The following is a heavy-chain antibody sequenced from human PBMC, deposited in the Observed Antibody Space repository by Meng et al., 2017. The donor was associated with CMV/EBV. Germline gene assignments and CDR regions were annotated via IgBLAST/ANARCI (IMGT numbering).Heavy chain of an antibody. CDR3: ARGGRLAFDY. Sequence: GGSLRLSCAASGFTFDAYGMSWVRQAPGKGLEWVSCINWNGGSTGYADFVKGRFTISRDNAKKSLYLQMNSLRAEDTALYYCARGGRLAFDYWGQGTLVTVSS. CDR1: GFTFDAYG. V-gene: IGHV3-20*04. J-gene: IGHJ4*02. D-gene: IGHD2-15*01. CDR2: INWNGGST.